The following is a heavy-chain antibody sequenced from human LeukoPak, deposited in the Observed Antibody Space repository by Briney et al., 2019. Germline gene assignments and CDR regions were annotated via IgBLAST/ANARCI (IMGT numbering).Heavy chain of an antibody. V-gene: IGHV3-23*01. Sequence: GGSLRLSCAASGFTFSSYAMSWVRHAPGKGLEGVSAIRGSGGSTYYADSVKGRFTISRDNSKNTLYLQMNSLRDEDTAVYYCAKTMIVVVIGGYYFDYWGQGTLVTVSS. J-gene: IGHJ4*02. CDR3: AKTMIVVVIGGYYFDY. D-gene: IGHD3-22*01. CDR1: GFTFSSYA. CDR2: IRGSGGST.